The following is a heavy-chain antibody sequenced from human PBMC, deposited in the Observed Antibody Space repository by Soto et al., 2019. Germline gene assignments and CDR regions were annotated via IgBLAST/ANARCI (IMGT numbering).Heavy chain of an antibody. CDR1: GFTFSSYA. V-gene: IGHV3-23*01. D-gene: IGHD2-15*01. CDR2: ISGSGGST. J-gene: IGHJ6*02. Sequence: EVQLLESGGGLVQPGGSLRLSCAASGFTFSSYAMSWVRQAPGKGLEWVSAISGSGGSTYYADSVKGRFTISRDNSKNTLYLQMNSLRVEDTAVYYCAKDLGCSGGSCYPTEYYYYYYGMDVWGQGTTVTVSS. CDR3: AKDLGCSGGSCYPTEYYYYYYGMDV.